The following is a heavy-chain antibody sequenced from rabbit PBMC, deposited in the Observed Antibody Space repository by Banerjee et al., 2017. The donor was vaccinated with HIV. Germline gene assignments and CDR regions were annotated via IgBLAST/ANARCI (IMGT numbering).Heavy chain of an antibody. CDR1: GFSFNSNYC. CDR3: ARGFTYDYAGIAYALNL. D-gene: IGHD6-1*01. V-gene: IGHV1S45*01. J-gene: IGHJ4*01. CDR2: IYAGSSGST. Sequence: QEQVEESGGDLVKPEGSLTLTCTASGFSFNSNYCICWVRQAPGKGLEWIACIYAGSSGSTYYANWAKGRFTISETSSTTVTLQMTSLTAADTATYFCARGFTYDYAGIAYALNLWGPGTLVTVS.